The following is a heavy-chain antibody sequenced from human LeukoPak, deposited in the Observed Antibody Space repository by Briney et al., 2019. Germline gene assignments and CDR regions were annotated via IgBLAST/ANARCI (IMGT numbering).Heavy chain of an antibody. D-gene: IGHD6-19*01. V-gene: IGHV3-11*01. CDR3: ARGVSGWPNDY. Sequence: GGSLRLSCTASGFTFSDYYMSWIRQAAGKGLEWVSYISSGGSPIYYADSVKGRFTISRDNAKNSLYLQMNSLRADDTAVYYCARGVSGWPNDYWGQGTLVTVSS. J-gene: IGHJ4*02. CDR1: GFTFSDYY. CDR2: ISSGGSPI.